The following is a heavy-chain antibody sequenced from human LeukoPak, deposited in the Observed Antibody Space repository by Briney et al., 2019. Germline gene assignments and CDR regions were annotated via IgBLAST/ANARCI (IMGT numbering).Heavy chain of an antibody. CDR1: GYAFTSYY. CDR3: ARDYNRLYYYDTSGHRNWVDS. D-gene: IGHD3-22*01. CDR2: INPSGGST. Sequence: ASVKVCCEASGYAFTSYYVDWVRQAPGQGLEWMGIINPSGGSTSYAQKFQGRVTMTRGTSTSTVYMELSSLRSEDTAVYYCARDYNRLYYYDTSGHRNWVDSWGQGTLVTGSS. J-gene: IGHJ5*01. V-gene: IGHV1-46*01.